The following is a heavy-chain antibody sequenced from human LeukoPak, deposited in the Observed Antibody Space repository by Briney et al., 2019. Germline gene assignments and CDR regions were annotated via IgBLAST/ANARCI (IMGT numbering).Heavy chain of an antibody. Sequence: ASVKVSCKASGYTFTSYGISWVRQAPGQGLEWMGGIIPIFGTANYAQKFQGRVTITADKSTSTAYMELSGLRSEDTAVYYCARDHSRQLVLQNWGQGTLVTVSS. V-gene: IGHV1-69*06. D-gene: IGHD6-6*01. CDR2: IIPIFGTA. CDR1: GYTFTSYG. J-gene: IGHJ4*02. CDR3: ARDHSRQLVLQN.